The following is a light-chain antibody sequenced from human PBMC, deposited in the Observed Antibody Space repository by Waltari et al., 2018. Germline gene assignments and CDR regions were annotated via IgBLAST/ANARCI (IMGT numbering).Light chain of an antibody. J-gene: IGKJ2*01. CDR2: KVS. CDR3: MQGTHWPYT. Sequence: DAVLTQSPLSLTVTLGQPASISCRASQSLVFSDGNPYLNCFHQRPGQPPRRLIYKVSNRDSGVPDRFSGSVSGPDFTLKISRVEAEDVGGVYYCMQGTHWPYTFGQGTKLDIK. CDR1: QSLVFSDGNPY. V-gene: IGKV2-30*01.